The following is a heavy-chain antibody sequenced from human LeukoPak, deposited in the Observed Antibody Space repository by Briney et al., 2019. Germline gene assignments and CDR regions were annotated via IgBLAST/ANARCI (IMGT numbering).Heavy chain of an antibody. CDR1: GFTFSSYG. D-gene: IGHD2-2*01. Sequence: GGSLRLSCAASGFTFSSYGMHWVRQAPGKGLEWVAVISYDGSNKYYADSVKGRFTISRDNSKNTLYLQMNSLRAEDTAVYYCAKDRVGLIVVVPAAMRAFDIWGQGTMVTVSS. CDR3: AKDRVGLIVVVPAAMRAFDI. J-gene: IGHJ3*02. CDR2: ISYDGSNK. V-gene: IGHV3-30*18.